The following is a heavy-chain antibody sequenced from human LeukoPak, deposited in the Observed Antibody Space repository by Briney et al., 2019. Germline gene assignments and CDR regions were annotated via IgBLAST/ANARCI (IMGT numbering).Heavy chain of an antibody. J-gene: IGHJ4*02. V-gene: IGHV3-30*18. CDR2: ISYDGSKK. D-gene: IGHD6-13*01. CDR1: GFTFSSFG. Sequence: GRSLRLSCAASGFTFSSFGMHWVRQAPGKGLEWVAVISYDGSKKYYADSVVRGRFTISRDNSKNTLYLQMNSLRADDTAVYYCAKELAAGGPQDYWGQGTLVTVSS. CDR3: AKELAAGGPQDY.